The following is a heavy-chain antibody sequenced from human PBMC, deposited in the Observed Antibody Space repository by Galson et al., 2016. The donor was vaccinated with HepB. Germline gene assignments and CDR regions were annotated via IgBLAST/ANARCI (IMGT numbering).Heavy chain of an antibody. CDR1: GFTFGGRA. Sequence: SLRLSCAASGFTFGGRAMAWVRQAPGKGLEWVSSIMFDSSSTYYVDSVKGRFTISRDNSKNTLYLQMNSLRAADTAVYYCAKETNYGWYQPFDYWGQGTLVTVSS. J-gene: IGHJ4*02. V-gene: IGHV3-23*01. CDR2: IMFDSSST. D-gene: IGHD6-19*01. CDR3: AKETNYGWYQPFDY.